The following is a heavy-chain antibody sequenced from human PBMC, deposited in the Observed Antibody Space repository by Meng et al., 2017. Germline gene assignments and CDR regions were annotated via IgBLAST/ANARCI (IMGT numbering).Heavy chain of an antibody. CDR3: ARWSIYCSGGSCYSFDY. CDR2: IYHSGST. Sequence: AQSQEAGPGLVKPAGTLSLTCAVSGGSSSSSNWWSWVRQPPGKGLEWIGEIYHSGSTNYNPSLKSRVTISVDKSKNQFSLKLSSVTAADTAVYYCARWSIYCSGGSCYSFDYWGQGTLVTVSS. D-gene: IGHD2-15*01. J-gene: IGHJ4*02. V-gene: IGHV4-4*02. CDR1: GGSSSSSNW.